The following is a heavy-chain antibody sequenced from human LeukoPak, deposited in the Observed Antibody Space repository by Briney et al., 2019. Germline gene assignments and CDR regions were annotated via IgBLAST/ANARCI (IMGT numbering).Heavy chain of an antibody. J-gene: IGHJ4*02. V-gene: IGHV4-59*01. CDR1: GGSISSYY. CDR2: IYYSGST. D-gene: IGHD3-22*01. Sequence: PSETLSLTCTVSGGSISSYYWSWIRQPPGKGLEWIGYIYYSGSTNYNPSLKSRDTISVDTSKNQFSLKLSSVTAADTAVYYCARLSGYSSGHYYSDYWGQGTLVTVSS. CDR3: ARLSGYSSGHYYSDY.